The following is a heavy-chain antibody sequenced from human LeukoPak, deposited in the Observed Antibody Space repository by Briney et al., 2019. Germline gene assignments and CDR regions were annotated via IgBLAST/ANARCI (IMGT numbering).Heavy chain of an antibody. Sequence: SVKVSCKASGGTFSSYAISWVRQAPGQGLEWMGRIIPIFGTANYAQKFQGRVTITTDESTSTAYMELSSLRSEDTAVYYCASSHAGIVGATMGQDYFDYWGQGTLVTVSS. CDR3: ASSHAGIVGATMGQDYFDY. D-gene: IGHD1-26*01. J-gene: IGHJ4*02. CDR1: GGTFSSYA. V-gene: IGHV1-69*05. CDR2: IIPIFGTA.